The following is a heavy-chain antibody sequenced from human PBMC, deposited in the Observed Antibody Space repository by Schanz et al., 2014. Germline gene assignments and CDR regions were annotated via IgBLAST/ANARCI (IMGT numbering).Heavy chain of an antibody. CDR1: GFTFSTYA. CDR3: ARFLARYQYYGVDV. J-gene: IGHJ6*02. V-gene: IGHV3-21*05. Sequence: EVQLVESGGGLVKPGGSLRLSCSASGFTFSTYAMSWARQTPGKGLEWVSHISGSSIHKNYADSVKGRFSISRDNGETSVYLQINSLRVEDTAVYYCARFLARYQYYGVDVWGQGTTVIVSS. D-gene: IGHD3-3*01. CDR2: ISGSSIHK.